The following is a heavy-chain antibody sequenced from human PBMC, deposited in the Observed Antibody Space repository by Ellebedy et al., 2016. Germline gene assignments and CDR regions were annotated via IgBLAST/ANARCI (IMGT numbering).Heavy chain of an antibody. CDR2: ISYDGSNK. CDR1: GFTFSSYA. V-gene: IGHV3-30-3*01. CDR3: ARRPGDCSSTSCYHPYGMDV. J-gene: IGHJ6*02. D-gene: IGHD2-2*01. Sequence: GESLKISCAASGFTFSSYAMHWVRQAPGKGLEWVAVISYDGSNKYYADSVKGRFTISRDNSKNTLYLQMNSLRAEDTAVYYCARRPGDCSSTSCYHPYGMDVWGQGTTVTVSS.